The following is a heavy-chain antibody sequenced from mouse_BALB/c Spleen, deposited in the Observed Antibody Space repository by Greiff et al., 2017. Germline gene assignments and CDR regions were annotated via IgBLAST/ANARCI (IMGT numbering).Heavy chain of an antibody. Sequence: VQLKESGGGLVKPGGSLKLSCAASGFTFSSYAMSWVRQSPEKRLEWVAEISSGGSYTYYPDTVTGRFTISRDNAKNTLYLEMSSLRSEDTAMYYCAREGNAMDYWGQGTSVTVSS. CDR2: ISSGGSYT. CDR1: GFTFSSYA. J-gene: IGHJ4*01. CDR3: AREGNAMDY. V-gene: IGHV5-9-4*01.